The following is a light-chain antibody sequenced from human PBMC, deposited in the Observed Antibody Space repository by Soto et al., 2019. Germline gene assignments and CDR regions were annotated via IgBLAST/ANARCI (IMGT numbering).Light chain of an antibody. Sequence: QSALIQPPSVSGSPGQSVTISCTGTSSDVGSYDYVSWYQQNPGTVPNPMIYNVTTQPSGVPDRFSGSRSGNSASMTISGLQAEDEADYSCCSYTSSATYVFEPGAKLTVL. V-gene: IGLV2-11*01. J-gene: IGLJ1*01. CDR3: CSYTSSATYV. CDR1: SSDVGSYDY. CDR2: NVT.